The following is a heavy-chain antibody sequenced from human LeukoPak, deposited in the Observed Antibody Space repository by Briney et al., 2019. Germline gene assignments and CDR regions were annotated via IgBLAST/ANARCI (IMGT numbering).Heavy chain of an antibody. CDR3: AKDLGVQWRLPYYSDY. CDR2: ISYDGSNK. V-gene: IGHV3-30*18. D-gene: IGHD3-3*01. J-gene: IGHJ4*02. Sequence: PGGSLRLSCAASGFTFSIYGMHWVRQAPGKGLEWVAVISYDGSNKYYADSVKGRFTISRDNSKNTLYLLMNSLRGEDTAVYYCAKDLGVQWRLPYYSDYWGQGTLVTVSS. CDR1: GFTFSIYG.